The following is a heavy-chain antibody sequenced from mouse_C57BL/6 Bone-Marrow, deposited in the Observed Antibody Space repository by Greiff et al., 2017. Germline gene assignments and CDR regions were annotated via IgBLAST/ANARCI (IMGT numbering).Heavy chain of an antibody. J-gene: IGHJ4*01. V-gene: IGHV5-17*01. D-gene: IGHD2-4*01. CDR1: GFTFSDYG. CDR3: AIYYDYDEGYAMDY. CDR2: ISSGSSTI. Sequence: EVQLVESGGGLVKPGGSLKLSCAASGFTFSDYGMHWVRQAPEKGLEWVAYISSGSSTIYYADTVKGRFTISRDNAKNTLFLQMTSLRSEDTAMYYCAIYYDYDEGYAMDYWGQGTSVTVSS.